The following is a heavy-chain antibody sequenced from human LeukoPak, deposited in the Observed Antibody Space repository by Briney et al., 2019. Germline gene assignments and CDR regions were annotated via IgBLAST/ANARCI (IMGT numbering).Heavy chain of an antibody. CDR1: GYTFTGYY. V-gene: IGHV1-69*13. CDR2: IISIFGTA. J-gene: IGHJ6*03. Sequence: ASVKVSCKASGYTFTGYYMHWVRQAPGQGLEWMGGIISIFGTANYAQKFQGRVTITADESTSTAYMELSSLRSEDTAVYYCTTVGTGYSSWGDYYYYYMDVWGKGTTVTISS. D-gene: IGHD6-19*01. CDR3: TTVGTGYSSWGDYYYYYMDV.